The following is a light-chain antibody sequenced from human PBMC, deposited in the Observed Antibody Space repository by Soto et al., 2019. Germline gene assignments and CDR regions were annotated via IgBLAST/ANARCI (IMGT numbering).Light chain of an antibody. CDR1: QDISNS. J-gene: IGKJ3*01. CDR2: DAY. Sequence: DIKMTQSPSSLSASVGDRVTISCQASQDISNSLNWYQQKPGKAPELLIYDAYNLETGVPSRFSGSGTGTDXXXXXXXXXXXXXXTYYCQHYSNLPPTFGPGTHVDIK. CDR3: QHYSNLPPT. V-gene: IGKV1-33*01.